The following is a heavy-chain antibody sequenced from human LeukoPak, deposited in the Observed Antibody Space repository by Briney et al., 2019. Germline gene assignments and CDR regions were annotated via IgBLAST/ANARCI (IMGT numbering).Heavy chain of an antibody. CDR3: ARAVVAAAGRGYYYGMDV. Sequence: ASVKVSCKASGYTFTSYYIHWVRQAPGQGLEWMGIISPSGGSTSYAQKFQGRVTMTRDTSTSTVYMELSSLRSEDTAVYYCARAVVAAAGRGYYYGMDVWGKGTTVTVSS. CDR2: ISPSGGST. V-gene: IGHV1-46*01. D-gene: IGHD6-13*01. CDR1: GYTFTSYY. J-gene: IGHJ6*04.